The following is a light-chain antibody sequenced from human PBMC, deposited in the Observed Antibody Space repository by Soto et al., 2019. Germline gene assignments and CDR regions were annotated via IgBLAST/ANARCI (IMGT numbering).Light chain of an antibody. Sequence: QSALTQPPSASGSPGQSVTISCTGTSSDVGGYNYVSWYQQHPGKAPKLMIYEVSERPSGVPDRFSGSKSGNTASLTVSGLQAEDEADYYCSSYAGSNFVIFGGGTQLTVL. CDR2: EVS. V-gene: IGLV2-8*01. J-gene: IGLJ2*01. CDR3: SSYAGSNFVI. CDR1: SSDVGGYNY.